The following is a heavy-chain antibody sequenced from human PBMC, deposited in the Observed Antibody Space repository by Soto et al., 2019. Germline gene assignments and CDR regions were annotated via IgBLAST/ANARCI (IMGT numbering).Heavy chain of an antibody. CDR2: ISYDGSNK. D-gene: IGHD6-19*01. V-gene: IGHV3-30*18. CDR3: AKDIRSSSGSSLGLAFDI. Sequence: RRLSCAASGFTFSSYGMHWVRQAPGKGLEWVAVISYDGSNKYYADSVKGRFTISRDNSKNTLYLQMNSLRAEDTAVYYCAKDIRSSSGSSLGLAFDIWGQGTMVTVSS. J-gene: IGHJ3*02. CDR1: GFTFSSYG.